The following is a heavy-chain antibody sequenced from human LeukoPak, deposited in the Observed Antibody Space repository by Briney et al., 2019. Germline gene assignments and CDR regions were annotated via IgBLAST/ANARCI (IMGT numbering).Heavy chain of an antibody. D-gene: IGHD3-3*01. CDR1: GYTFTGYY. CDR3: ARGGPWYYDFWSGPFDI. Sequence: ASVKVSCKASGYTFTGYYMHWVRQAPGQGLEWMGWINPNSGGTNYAQKFQGRVTMTRDTSISTAYMELSGLRSDDTAVYYCARGGPWYYDFWSGPFDIWGQGTMVTVSS. V-gene: IGHV1-2*02. CDR2: INPNSGGT. J-gene: IGHJ3*02.